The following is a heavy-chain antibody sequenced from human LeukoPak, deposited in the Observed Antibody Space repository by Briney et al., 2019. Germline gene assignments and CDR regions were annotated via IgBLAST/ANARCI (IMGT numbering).Heavy chain of an antibody. CDR1: GGSISNDY. D-gene: IGHD3-10*01. J-gene: IGHJ4*02. CDR3: ARGGTYGSGRNQHTTLDY. V-gene: IGHV4-4*07. Sequence: SETLSLTCTVSGGSISNDYWSWIRQAAGKELEWIGRIYTRGSTNYNPSLKSRVTISLDKSKKQFPLNLNSVTAADTAVYYCARGGTYGSGRNQHTTLDYWGQGTLVTVPS. CDR2: IYTRGST.